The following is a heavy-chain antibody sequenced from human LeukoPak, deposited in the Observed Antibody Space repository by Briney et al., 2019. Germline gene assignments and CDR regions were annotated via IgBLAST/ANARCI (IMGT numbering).Heavy chain of an antibody. D-gene: IGHD1-26*01. CDR3: AKGVGAAPFDY. CDR1: GFTFSAYA. J-gene: IGHJ4*02. V-gene: IGHV3-23*01. CDR2: INESGGTT. Sequence: GGSLRLSCAASGFTFSAYAMTWVRQAPGKGLEWVSSINESGGTTYYADSVKGRFTISRDSSKNTLYLQMNSLRAEDTAVYYCAKGVGAAPFDYWGQGTLVTVSS.